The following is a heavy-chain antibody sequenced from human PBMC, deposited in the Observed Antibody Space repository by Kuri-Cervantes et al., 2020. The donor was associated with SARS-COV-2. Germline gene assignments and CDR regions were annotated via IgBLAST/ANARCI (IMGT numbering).Heavy chain of an antibody. D-gene: IGHD1-26*01. CDR1: GFTFSDYA. CDR2: ISYDGTNA. J-gene: IGHJ4*02. Sequence: GESLKISCAASGFTFSDYAMHWVRQAPGKGLEWVAFISYDGTNAYYGDSVKGRFTISRDNSKNTLYLEMNSLRAEDTALYYCAKGELCEKCVISEEPFDYWGQGTLVTVSS. CDR3: AKGELCEKCVISEEPFDY. V-gene: IGHV3-30*18.